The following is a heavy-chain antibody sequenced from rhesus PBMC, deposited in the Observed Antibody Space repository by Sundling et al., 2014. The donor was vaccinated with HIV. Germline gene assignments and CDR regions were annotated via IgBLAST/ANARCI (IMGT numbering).Heavy chain of an antibody. CDR1: GGSFTGYY. Sequence: QVQLQESGPGLVKPSETLSLTCAVSGGSFTGYYWGWIRQPPGKGLEWIGYISGTNGFTEYNTSLKSRVSISTDTSKNQFSLKLSSVTAADTAVYYCARHRGYCTSGSCYVLDCDVWGQGAWSPSPQ. CDR2: ISGTNGFT. D-gene: IGHD2-2*01. V-gene: IGHV4-165*01. CDR3: ARHRGYCTSGSCYVLDCDV. J-gene: IGHJ1*01.